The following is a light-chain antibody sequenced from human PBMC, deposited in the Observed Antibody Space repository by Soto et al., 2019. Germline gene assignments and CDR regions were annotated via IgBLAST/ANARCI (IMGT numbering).Light chain of an antibody. J-gene: IGKJ2*01. CDR1: RSVSSY. Sequence: EIVLTQSPATLSLSPGERATLSCRASRSVSSYLAWYQHKPGQAPRLLIYDASNRATGIPARFSGSGSWTDFTLTISSLEPEDFAVYYCQQRNNWPPYTFGQGTKLEIK. CDR2: DAS. V-gene: IGKV3-11*01. CDR3: QQRNNWPPYT.